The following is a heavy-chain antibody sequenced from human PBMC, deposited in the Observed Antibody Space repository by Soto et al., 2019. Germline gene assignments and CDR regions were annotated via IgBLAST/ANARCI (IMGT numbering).Heavy chain of an antibody. CDR1: GYTFTSYG. J-gene: IGHJ5*02. Sequence: ASVKVSCKASGYTFTSYGISWVRQAPGQGLDWMGWISAYNGNTNYAQKFQGRVTMTTDTSTSTAYLELRSLRSDDTAVYYCARKRITIFGVIIDALGFDPWGQGTLVTVSS. D-gene: IGHD3-3*01. V-gene: IGHV1-18*01. CDR3: ARKRITIFGVIIDALGFDP. CDR2: ISAYNGNT.